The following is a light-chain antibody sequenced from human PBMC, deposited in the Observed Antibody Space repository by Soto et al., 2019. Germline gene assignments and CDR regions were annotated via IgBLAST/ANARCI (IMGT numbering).Light chain of an antibody. V-gene: IGKV3-11*01. Sequence: EIVLTQSPATLSLSPGERATLSCRASQNVSTYLAWYQQKPGQAPRLLIYDASNRATGIPARFSGSGSGTAFTLTISSLEPEDFEVYYCQQRTNWLTFGPGTKVDIK. CDR1: QNVSTY. J-gene: IGKJ3*01. CDR3: QQRTNWLT. CDR2: DAS.